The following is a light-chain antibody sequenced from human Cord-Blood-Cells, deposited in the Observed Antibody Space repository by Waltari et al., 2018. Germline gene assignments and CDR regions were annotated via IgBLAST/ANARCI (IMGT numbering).Light chain of an antibody. CDR3: AAWDDSLNGPV. CDR1: SSNIGSNT. CDR2: SNN. Sequence: QSVLTQPPSASGTPGQRVTISCSGSSSNIGSNTVNWYQQLPGPAPKLLIYSNNQRPSGVPDRFSGSKSGTSASRAISGLQSEDEAEYYCAAWDDSLNGPVFGGGTKLTVL. V-gene: IGLV1-44*01. J-gene: IGLJ3*02.